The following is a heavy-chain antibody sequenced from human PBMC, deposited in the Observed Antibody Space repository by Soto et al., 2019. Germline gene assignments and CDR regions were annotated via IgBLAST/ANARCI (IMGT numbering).Heavy chain of an antibody. J-gene: IGHJ4*02. Sequence: GESLKISCKGSGYSFNTYWMGWVRQVPGKGLEWMGIIYAGDSDTRYSPSFQGQVTISVDKSSSTAYLQWSSLKASDTAMYYCARQYSGYDHFFDYWGQGTLVTVSS. CDR1: GYSFNTYW. V-gene: IGHV5-51*01. D-gene: IGHD5-12*01. CDR3: ARQYSGYDHFFDY. CDR2: IYAGDSDT.